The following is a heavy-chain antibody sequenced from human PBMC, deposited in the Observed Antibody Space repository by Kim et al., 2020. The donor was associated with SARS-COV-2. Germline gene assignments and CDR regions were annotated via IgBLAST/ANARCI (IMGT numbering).Heavy chain of an antibody. D-gene: IGHD6-13*01. Sequence: GESLKISCKGSGYSFTSYWIGWVRQMPGKGLEWMGIIYPGDSDTRYSPSFQGQVTISADKSISTAYLQWSSLKASDTAMYYCARSSTGYSSSWGWETDYYFDYWGQGTLVTVSS. V-gene: IGHV5-51*01. CDR3: ARSSTGYSSSWGWETDYYFDY. J-gene: IGHJ4*02. CDR2: IYPGDSDT. CDR1: GYSFTSYW.